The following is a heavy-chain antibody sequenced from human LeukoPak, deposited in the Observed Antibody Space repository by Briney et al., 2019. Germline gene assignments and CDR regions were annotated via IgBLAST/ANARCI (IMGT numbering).Heavy chain of an antibody. D-gene: IGHD6-13*01. CDR2: IFPGDSDT. J-gene: IGHJ4*02. Sequence: GESLKISCKGSGYSFTSYWIGWVRQMPGKGLGWIGIIFPGDSDTRYSPSFQGQVTISADKSISTAYLQWSSLKASDTAMYYCARQDYSSSWGPGYWGQGTLVTVSS. CDR3: ARQDYSSSWGPGY. CDR1: GYSFTSYW. V-gene: IGHV5-51*01.